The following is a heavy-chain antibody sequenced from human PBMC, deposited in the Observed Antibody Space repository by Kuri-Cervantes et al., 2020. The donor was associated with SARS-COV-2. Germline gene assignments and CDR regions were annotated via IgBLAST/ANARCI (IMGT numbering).Heavy chain of an antibody. V-gene: IGHV1-69*02. J-gene: IGHJ3*02. CDR3: ATAHIPVVPVAFDI. CDR1: GGTFSSYT. D-gene: IGHD5-18*01. Sequence: SVKVSCKASGGTFSSYTISWVRQAPGQGLEWMGRIIPILGIANYAQKFQGRVTMTEDTSTDTAYMELSSLRSEDTAVYYCATAHIPVVPVAFDIWGQGTMVTVSS. CDR2: IIPILGIA.